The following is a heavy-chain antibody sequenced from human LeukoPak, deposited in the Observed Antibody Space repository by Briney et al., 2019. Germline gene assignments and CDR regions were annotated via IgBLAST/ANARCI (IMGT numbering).Heavy chain of an antibody. D-gene: IGHD1-26*01. CDR3: ARDNSVGETAWWLDP. Sequence: ASVKVSCKAFGYTFTSNYMHWVRQAPGQGPEWMGVISPSGGSTTYAQKFQGRVTLTRDMFTSTDYMELTSLTSDDTAVYYCARDNSVGETAWWLDPWGQGTLVTVSS. CDR2: ISPSGGST. V-gene: IGHV1-46*01. J-gene: IGHJ5*02. CDR1: GYTFTSNY.